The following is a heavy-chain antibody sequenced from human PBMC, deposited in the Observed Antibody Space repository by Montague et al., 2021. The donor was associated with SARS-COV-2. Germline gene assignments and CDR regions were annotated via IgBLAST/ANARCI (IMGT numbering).Heavy chain of an antibody. CDR1: GASISTGAYY. V-gene: IGHV4-31*03. CDR2: IYYSGTX. Sequence: TLSLTCTVSGASISTGAYYWSWIRQHPEKGLEWIGYIYYSGTXXYNPSLKSRVTISLDTSNNHSSLKLSSVTAADTAVYHCATASGSGSLGFHYWGQGTLVLVSS. D-gene: IGHD3-10*01. J-gene: IGHJ4*02. CDR3: ATASGSGSLGFHY.